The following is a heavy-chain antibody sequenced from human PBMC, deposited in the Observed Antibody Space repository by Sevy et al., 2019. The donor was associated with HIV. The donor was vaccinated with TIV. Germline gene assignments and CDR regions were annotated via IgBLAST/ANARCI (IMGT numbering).Heavy chain of an antibody. J-gene: IGHJ6*02. D-gene: IGHD6-13*01. V-gene: IGHV4-59*01. Sequence: SETLSLTCTVSGDSISGYYWSWIRQPPGKGLEWIGYFYYSASTNYNPSLKSRVTISVDTTKNQVSLKVRSLTAADTAVYYSASGIAAPRGMDVWGQGTTVTVSS. CDR1: GDSISGYY. CDR3: ASGIAAPRGMDV. CDR2: FYYSAST.